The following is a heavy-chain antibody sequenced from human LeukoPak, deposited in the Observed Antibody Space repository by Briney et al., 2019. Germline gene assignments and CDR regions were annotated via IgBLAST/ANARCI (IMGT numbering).Heavy chain of an antibody. CDR2: IYSGGNT. V-gene: IGHV3-53*01. Sequence: GGSLSLSCAASGFSVSNYYMSWVRQAPGKGLEWVSVIYSGGNTYYTDSVKGRFTISRDNPKNTVFLQMGSLRGEDTAVYYCARCYYDGSGFYYYFDYWGQGTLLTVSS. D-gene: IGHD3-22*01. CDR1: GFSVSNYY. CDR3: ARCYYDGSGFYYYFDY. J-gene: IGHJ4*02.